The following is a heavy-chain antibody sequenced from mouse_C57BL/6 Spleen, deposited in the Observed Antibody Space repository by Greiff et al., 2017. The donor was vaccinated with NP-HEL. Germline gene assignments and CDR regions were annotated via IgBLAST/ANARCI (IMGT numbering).Heavy chain of an antibody. V-gene: IGHV5-4*03. CDR3: AITTVVGGYYFDY. CDR1: GFTFSSYA. D-gene: IGHD1-1*01. J-gene: IGHJ2*01. CDR2: ISDGGSYT. Sequence: DVKLVESGGGLVKPGGSLKLSCAASGFTFSSYAMSWVRQTPEKRLEWVATISDGGSYTYYPDNVKGRFTISRDNAKNNLYLQMSHLKSEDTAMYYCAITTVVGGYYFDYWGQGTTLTVSS.